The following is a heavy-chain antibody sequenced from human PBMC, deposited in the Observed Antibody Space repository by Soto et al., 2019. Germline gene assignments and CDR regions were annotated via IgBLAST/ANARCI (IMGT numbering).Heavy chain of an antibody. V-gene: IGHV3-21*06. CDR3: ARESEDLTSNFDY. Sequence: KSWGSLRLSCAASGFTFTRYSMNCVRHAPGKGLEWVSSISSTTNYIYYGDSMKGRFTISRDNAKNSLYLEMNSLRAEDTAVYYCARESEDLTSNFDYWGQGTLVTVSS. CDR1: GFTFTRYS. J-gene: IGHJ4*02. CDR2: ISSTTNYI.